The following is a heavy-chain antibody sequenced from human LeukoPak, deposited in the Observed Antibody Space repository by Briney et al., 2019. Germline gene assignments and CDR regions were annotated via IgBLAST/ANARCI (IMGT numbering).Heavy chain of an antibody. D-gene: IGHD5-12*01. J-gene: IGHJ6*02. Sequence: SETLSLTCTVSGGSISSYSWSWIRQPPGKGLEWIGYIYYSGSTNYNPSLKSRVTISVDTSKNQFSPKLSSVTAADTAVYYCARDRYSGYDNYYYYDMDVWGQGTTVTVSS. CDR1: GGSISSYS. CDR2: IYYSGST. V-gene: IGHV4-59*01. CDR3: ARDRYSGYDNYYYYDMDV.